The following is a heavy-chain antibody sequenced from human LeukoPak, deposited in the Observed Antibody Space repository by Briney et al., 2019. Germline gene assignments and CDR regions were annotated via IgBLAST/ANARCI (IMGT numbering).Heavy chain of an antibody. Sequence: ASVKVSCKASGYTFTGYYMHWVRQAPGQGLEWMGWINPNSGGTNYAQKFQGRVTMTRDTSISTAYMELSRLRSDDTAVYYCAGDGAAAGTIYFDYWGQGTLVTVSS. V-gene: IGHV1-2*02. CDR2: INPNSGGT. J-gene: IGHJ4*02. D-gene: IGHD6-13*01. CDR3: AGDGAAAGTIYFDY. CDR1: GYTFTGYY.